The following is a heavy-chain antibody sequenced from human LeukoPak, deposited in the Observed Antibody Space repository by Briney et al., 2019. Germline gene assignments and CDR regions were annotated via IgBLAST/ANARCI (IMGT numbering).Heavy chain of an antibody. CDR1: GFTFNSYA. D-gene: IGHD6-13*01. CDR2: ISGSDGRT. CDR3: ARGDKQLVFNRNKGGFDP. V-gene: IGHV3-23*01. J-gene: IGHJ5*02. Sequence: GGSLRLSCAAAGFTFNSYAMSWVRQAPGKGLEWVSTISGSDGRTYYADSVKGRFTISRDNSKNTLYLQMNSLRAEDTALYYCARGDKQLVFNRNKGGFDPWGQGTLVTVSS.